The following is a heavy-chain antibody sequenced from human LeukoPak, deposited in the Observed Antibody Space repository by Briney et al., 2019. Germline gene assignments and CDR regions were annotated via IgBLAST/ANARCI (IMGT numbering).Heavy chain of an antibody. J-gene: IGHJ4*02. CDR1: GGSISSYY. CDR3: ARCYYGSGSHYHFDY. D-gene: IGHD3-10*01. Sequence: PSETLSLTCTVSGGSISSYYWSWIRQPPGKGLEWIGYIYYSGSTNYNPSLKSRVTISVDRSKNQFSLKLSSVTAADTAVYYCARCYYGSGSHYHFDYWGQGTLVTVSS. V-gene: IGHV4-59*01. CDR2: IYYSGST.